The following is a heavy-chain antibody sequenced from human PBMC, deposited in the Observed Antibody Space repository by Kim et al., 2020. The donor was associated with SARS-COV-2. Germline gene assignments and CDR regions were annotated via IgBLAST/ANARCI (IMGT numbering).Heavy chain of an antibody. CDR1: GFTFGDNA. V-gene: IGHV3-49*03. CDR3: TRSPYISGSYLPDY. J-gene: IGHJ4*02. CDR2: IKTRAYGETT. D-gene: IGHD3-10*01. Sequence: GGSLRLSCTASGFTFGDNAMSWFRQPPGKGLEWVGVIKTRAYGETTEYAASVKGRFTFSRDDSKSIAYLQMNSLKSEDTAVYFCTRSPYISGSYLPDYWGQGTLVTVSS.